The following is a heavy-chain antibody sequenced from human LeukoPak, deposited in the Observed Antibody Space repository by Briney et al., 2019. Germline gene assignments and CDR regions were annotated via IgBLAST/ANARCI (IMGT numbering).Heavy chain of an antibody. CDR3: ARRIGIAVAPVP. D-gene: IGHD6-19*01. J-gene: IGHJ5*02. Sequence: ASVKLSCKASGYTFTSYDINWMRQATGQGLEWMGWMNPNSGNTGYAQKFQGRVTMARNNSISTAYTELSSRRSEDTAVYFCARRIGIAVAPVPWGQETVDSVSS. CDR1: GYTFTSYD. V-gene: IGHV1-8*01. CDR2: MNPNSGNT.